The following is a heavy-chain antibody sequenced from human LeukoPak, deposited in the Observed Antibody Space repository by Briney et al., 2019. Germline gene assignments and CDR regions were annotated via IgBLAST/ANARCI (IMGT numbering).Heavy chain of an antibody. D-gene: IGHD3-22*01. J-gene: IGHJ5*02. CDR2: IYYSGYT. Sequence: SETLSLTCSVSGGSISSSSYYWGWIRQPPGKGLEWIGSIYYSGYTYYNPSLRSRVTISVDTSNNHFSLKLSSVTAADTAVYYCARVWAGSSSGYLNWFDPWGQGTLVTVSS. V-gene: IGHV4-39*07. CDR3: ARVWAGSSSGYLNWFDP. CDR1: GGSISSSSYY.